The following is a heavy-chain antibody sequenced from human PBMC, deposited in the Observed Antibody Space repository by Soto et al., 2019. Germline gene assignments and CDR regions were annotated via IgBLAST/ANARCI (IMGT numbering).Heavy chain of an antibody. D-gene: IGHD3-10*01. J-gene: IGHJ4*02. CDR1: SGSISSSNW. CDR3: ARAVYYYGSGSYSGYFDY. CDR2: IYHSGST. V-gene: IGHV4-4*02. Sequence: SETLSLTCAVSSGSISSSNWWSWVRQPPGKGLEWIGEIYHSGSTNYNPSLKSRVTISVDKSKNQFSLKLSSVTAADTAVYYCARAVYYYGSGSYSGYFDYWGQGTLVTVSS.